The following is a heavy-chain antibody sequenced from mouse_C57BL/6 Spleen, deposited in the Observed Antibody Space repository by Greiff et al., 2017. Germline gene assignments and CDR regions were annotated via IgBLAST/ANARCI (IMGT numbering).Heavy chain of an antibody. CDR1: GYSITSGYY. CDR2: ISYDGSN. J-gene: IGHJ4*01. V-gene: IGHV3-6*01. CDR3: ARGERYYAMDY. Sequence: EVKLQESGPGLVKPSQSLSLTCSVTGYSITSGYYWNWIRQFPGNKLEWMGYISYDGSNNYNPSLKNRSSITRDTSKNQFFLKLNSVTTEDTATYYCARGERYYAMDYWGQGTSVTVSS.